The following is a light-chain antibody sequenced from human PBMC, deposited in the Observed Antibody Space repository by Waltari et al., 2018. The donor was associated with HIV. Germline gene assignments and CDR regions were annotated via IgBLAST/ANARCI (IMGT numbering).Light chain of an antibody. Sequence: QSVLTQPPSASGTPGQTVTISCSGSSSNIGNDNVYWYQQLPGMTPKPLIYKNYTRPSGLPDRFAGSKSGTSASLAISGLRSEDEADYYCVGWDGSLSGYVFGAGTKVTVL. CDR1: SSNIGNDN. CDR3: VGWDGSLSGYV. V-gene: IGLV1-47*01. CDR2: KNY. J-gene: IGLJ1*01.